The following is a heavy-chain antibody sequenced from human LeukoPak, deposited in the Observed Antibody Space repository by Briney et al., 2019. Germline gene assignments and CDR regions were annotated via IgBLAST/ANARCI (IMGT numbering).Heavy chain of an antibody. V-gene: IGHV3-7*04. CDR1: GLTFSSYG. CDR2: IKQDGSEK. Sequence: GGSLRLSCAASGLTFSSYGMHWVRQAPGKGLEWVANIKQDGSEKYYVDPVKGRFTISRDNAKNSLYLQMNSLRAEDTAVYYCARAGRGYSYGGFYYYMDVWGKGTTVTVSS. D-gene: IGHD5-18*01. J-gene: IGHJ6*03. CDR3: ARAGRGYSYGGFYYYMDV.